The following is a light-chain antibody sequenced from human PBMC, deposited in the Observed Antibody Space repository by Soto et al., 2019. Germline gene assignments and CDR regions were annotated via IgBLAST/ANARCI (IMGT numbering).Light chain of an antibody. CDR2: VAS. CDR3: HGSAYAHPKFT. J-gene: IGKJ2*01. V-gene: IGKV3-20*01. CDR1: QTISSND. Sequence: EIVLTQSPGTLSLSPGERATLSCRASQTISSNDLAWYQQKPGQAPRLLIFVASSRATDIPDRFSGSGSGTGLTLTLSSIELEDFAVYFCHGSAYAHPKFTFGQGTKLEI.